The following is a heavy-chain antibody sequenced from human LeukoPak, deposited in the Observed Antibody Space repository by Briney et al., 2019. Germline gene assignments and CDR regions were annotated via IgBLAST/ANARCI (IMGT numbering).Heavy chain of an antibody. CDR1: GFIFTNYF. Sequence: PGGSLRLSCAASGFIFTNYFMSWVRQAPGKGLEWVASIKHDGSEKYYVDSVRGRFTISRDNSENIVYLQMNNLRVEDTAVYYCAGRPTGYSSGYIHWGQGTLVTVSS. V-gene: IGHV3-7*03. CDR3: AGRPTGYSSGYIH. D-gene: IGHD5-18*01. CDR2: IKHDGSEK. J-gene: IGHJ4*02.